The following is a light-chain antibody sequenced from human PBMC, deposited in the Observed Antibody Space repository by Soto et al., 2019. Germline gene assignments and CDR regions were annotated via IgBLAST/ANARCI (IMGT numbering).Light chain of an antibody. Sequence: DIQMTQSPSSLPAAVGDRVTITCRASQTISTYLNWYQQKPGKAPKLLIYAASSLQSGVPSRFTGSGSGTDFTLTISSLQPEDFATYYCQQSHGIPYTFGQGTKLEIK. CDR2: AAS. J-gene: IGKJ2*01. CDR3: QQSHGIPYT. V-gene: IGKV1-39*01. CDR1: QTISTY.